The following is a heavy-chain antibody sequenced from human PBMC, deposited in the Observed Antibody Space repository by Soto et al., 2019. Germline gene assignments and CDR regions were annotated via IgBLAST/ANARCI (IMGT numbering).Heavy chain of an antibody. CDR2: ISGSGGST. CDR1: GFTFSSYA. J-gene: IGHJ4*02. D-gene: IGHD3-22*01. Sequence: GGSLRLSCAASGFTFSSYAMSWVRQAPGKGLEWVSAISGSGGSTYYADSVKGRFTIPRDNSKNTLYLQMNSLRAEDTAVYYCAKDLKTYYYDSSGYYPRYYFDYWGQGTLVTVSS. V-gene: IGHV3-23*01. CDR3: AKDLKTYYYDSSGYYPRYYFDY.